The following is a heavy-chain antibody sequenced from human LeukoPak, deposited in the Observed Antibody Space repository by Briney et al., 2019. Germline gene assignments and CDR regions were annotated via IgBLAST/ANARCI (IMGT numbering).Heavy chain of an antibody. V-gene: IGHV3-13*01. CDR1: GFTFSSYD. CDR2: IGTAGDT. Sequence: PGGSLRLSCAASGFTFSSYDMHWVRQATGKGLEWVSAIGTAGDTYYPGSVKGRFTISRENAKNSLYLQMNSLRAGDTAVYYCAREAPGLRYFDWLLGSRVDYWGQGTLVTVSS. CDR3: AREAPGLRYFDWLLGSRVDY. J-gene: IGHJ4*02. D-gene: IGHD3-9*01.